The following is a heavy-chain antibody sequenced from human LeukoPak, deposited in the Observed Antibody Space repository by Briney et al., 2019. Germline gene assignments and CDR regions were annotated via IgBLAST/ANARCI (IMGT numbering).Heavy chain of an antibody. Sequence: SETLSLTCTVSGGSISSGGYYWSWIRQPPGKGLEWIGYIYHSGSTYYNPSLKSRVTISVDRSKNQFSLKLSSVTAADTAVYYCARVLTGDNWFDPWGQGTLVTVSS. D-gene: IGHD3-10*01. V-gene: IGHV4-30-2*01. CDR1: GGSISSGGYY. CDR2: IYHSGST. CDR3: ARVLTGDNWFDP. J-gene: IGHJ5*02.